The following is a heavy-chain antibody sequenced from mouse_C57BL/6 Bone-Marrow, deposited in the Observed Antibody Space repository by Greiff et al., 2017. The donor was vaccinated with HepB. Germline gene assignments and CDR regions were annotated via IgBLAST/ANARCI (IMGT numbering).Heavy chain of an antibody. CDR3: ARESLAWFAY. CDR2: ISYDGSN. V-gene: IGHV3-6*01. CDR1: GYSITSGYY. D-gene: IGHD6-1*01. Sequence: EVQLKESGPGLVKPSQSLSLTCSVTGYSITSGYYWNWIRQFPGNKLEWMGYISYDGSNNYNPSLKNRISITRDTSKNQFFLKLNSVTTEDTATYYCARESLAWFAYWGQGTLVTVSA. J-gene: IGHJ3*01.